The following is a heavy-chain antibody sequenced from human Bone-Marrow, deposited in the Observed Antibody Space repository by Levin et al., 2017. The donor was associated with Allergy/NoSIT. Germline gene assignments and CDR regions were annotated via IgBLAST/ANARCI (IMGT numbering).Heavy chain of an antibody. Sequence: GGSLRLSCAASGFPISNNYIHWVRQAPGKGLEWVSLIYSSGPTFYADSVKGRFTISRDNSKNTVDLQMNSLRADDTAVYFCAGKNQLPPRYHGVDVWGQGTTVTVSS. D-gene: IGHD2-2*01. CDR2: IYSSGPT. CDR1: GFPISNNY. V-gene: IGHV3-53*01. CDR3: AGKNQLPPRYHGVDV. J-gene: IGHJ6*02.